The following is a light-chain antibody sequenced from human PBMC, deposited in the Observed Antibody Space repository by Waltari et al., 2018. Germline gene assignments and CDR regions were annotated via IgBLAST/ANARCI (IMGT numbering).Light chain of an antibody. Sequence: QSVLTQPPSMSGTPGQRVTTPCSGSHSNIGRNFVYWYQQFPGMAPRLLIFENSRRPSGVPDRFSASKAGASASLAISGLRSEDEAHYHCASWDDSLRGRVFGGGTRLTVL. CDR3: ASWDDSLRGRV. J-gene: IGLJ2*01. V-gene: IGLV1-47*01. CDR2: ENS. CDR1: HSNIGRNF.